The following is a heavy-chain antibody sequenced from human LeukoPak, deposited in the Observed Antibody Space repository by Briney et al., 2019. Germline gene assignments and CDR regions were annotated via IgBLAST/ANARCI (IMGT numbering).Heavy chain of an antibody. CDR1: GGSISSSSYY. CDR2: IYYSGST. J-gene: IGHJ2*01. D-gene: IGHD4-17*01. Sequence: SETPSLTCTVSGGSISSSSYYWGWIRQPPGKGLEWIGSIYYSGSTYYNPSLKSRVTISVDTSKNQFSLKLSSVTAADTAVYYCARLRSTYWYFDLWGRGTLVTVSS. CDR3: ARLRSTYWYFDL. V-gene: IGHV4-39*07.